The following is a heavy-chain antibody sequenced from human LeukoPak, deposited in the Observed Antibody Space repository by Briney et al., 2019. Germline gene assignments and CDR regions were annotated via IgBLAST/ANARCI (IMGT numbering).Heavy chain of an antibody. CDR3: AKAIHSSSSGVVDY. CDR2: IRYDGSNK. Sequence: GGSLRLSCGASGFTFSNYAMHWVRQAPGKGLEWVTFIRYDGSNKYYAESVKGRFTISRDNSKNTLYLQMSSLRAEDTAVYYCAKAIHSSSSGVVDYWGQGTLVTVSS. CDR1: GFTFSNYA. D-gene: IGHD6-6*01. V-gene: IGHV3-30*02. J-gene: IGHJ4*02.